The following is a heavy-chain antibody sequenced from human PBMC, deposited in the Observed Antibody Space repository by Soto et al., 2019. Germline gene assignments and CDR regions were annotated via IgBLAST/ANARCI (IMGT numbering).Heavy chain of an antibody. CDR1: GYRFTTYA. J-gene: IGHJ4*02. D-gene: IGHD1-1*01. Sequence: QVQLVQSETEVKKPGASVKVSCKASGYRFTTYAITWVRQAPGQGLEWMGWISPHNNNTEYVQKFQGRVAMTADTSTSTTYMEVRSLRSDDTALYHCARGTFYFDNWGQGTLVTVSS. CDR2: ISPHNNNT. CDR3: ARGTFYFDN. V-gene: IGHV1-18*01.